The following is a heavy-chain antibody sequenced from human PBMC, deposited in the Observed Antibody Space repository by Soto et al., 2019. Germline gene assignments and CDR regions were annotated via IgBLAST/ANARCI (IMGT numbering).Heavy chain of an antibody. CDR2: IYYSGST. J-gene: IGHJ4*02. Sequence: SETLSLTCTVSGGSISSSSYYWGWIRQPPGKGLEWIGSIYYSGSTYYNPSLKSRVTISVDTSKNQFSLKLSSVTAADTAVYYCARDRVGGYSSSSGHYFDYWGQGTLVTVSS. CDR3: ARDRVGGYSSSSGHYFDY. D-gene: IGHD6-6*01. CDR1: GGSISSSSYY. V-gene: IGHV4-39*07.